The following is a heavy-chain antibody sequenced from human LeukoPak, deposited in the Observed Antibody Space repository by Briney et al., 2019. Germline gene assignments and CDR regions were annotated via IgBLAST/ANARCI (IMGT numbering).Heavy chain of an antibody. D-gene: IGHD3-22*01. CDR1: GFTFSSYG. CDR3: AKDPYYYDSSGYY. Sequence: GGSLRLSCAASGFTFSSYGMHWVRQAPGKGLEWVAFIRYDGSNKYYADSVKGRFTISRDNSKNTLYLQMNSLGAEDTAVYYCAKDPYYYDSSGYYWGQGTLVTVSS. CDR2: IRYDGSNK. J-gene: IGHJ4*02. V-gene: IGHV3-30*02.